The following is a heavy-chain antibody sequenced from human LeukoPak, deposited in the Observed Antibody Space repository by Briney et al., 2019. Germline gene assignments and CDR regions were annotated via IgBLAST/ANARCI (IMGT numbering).Heavy chain of an antibody. CDR2: IYYSGST. J-gene: IGHJ3*02. CDR3: ARRLVGTSVLNDAFDI. CDR1: GGSISSGDYY. Sequence: SETLSLTCTVSGGSISSGDYYWSWIRQPPGKGLEWIGYIYYSGSTYYNPSLKSRVTISVDTSKNQFSLKLSSVTAADTAVYYCARRLVGTSVLNDAFDIWGQGTMVTVSS. V-gene: IGHV4-30-4*08. D-gene: IGHD2-15*01.